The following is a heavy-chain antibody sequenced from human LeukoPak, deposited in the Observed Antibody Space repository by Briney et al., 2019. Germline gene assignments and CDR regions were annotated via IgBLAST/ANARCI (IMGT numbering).Heavy chain of an antibody. CDR2: IKQDGSET. J-gene: IGHJ5*02. CDR3: ARGGQAGTGDL. V-gene: IGHV3-7*01. D-gene: IGHD3-10*01. CDR1: GFSFSSYW. Sequence: GGSLRLSCAASGFSFSSYWMTWVRQSPGKGLEWVANIKQDGSETYHVDSVKGRFTISRDNAKDSLYLEMNSLRAEDTAVYYCARGGQAGTGDLWGQGTLVTVSS.